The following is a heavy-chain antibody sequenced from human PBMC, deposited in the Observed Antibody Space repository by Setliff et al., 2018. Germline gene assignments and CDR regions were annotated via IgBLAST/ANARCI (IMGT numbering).Heavy chain of an antibody. V-gene: IGHV3-9*01. CDR2: INWSGEII. J-gene: IGHJ2*01. Sequence: PGGSLRLSCEVSGFTFDNHAMHWVRQAPGKGLEWVSGINWSGEIIGYADSVKGRFTFSRDNAKNSLFLEMNSLTVDDTALYYCAKDIVRYYFDTRGFDLWGRGTLVTVSS. D-gene: IGHD3-22*01. CDR1: GFTFDNHA. CDR3: AKDIVRYYFDTRGFDL.